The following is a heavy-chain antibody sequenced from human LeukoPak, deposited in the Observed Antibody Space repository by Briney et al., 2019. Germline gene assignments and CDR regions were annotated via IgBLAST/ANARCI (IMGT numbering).Heavy chain of an antibody. J-gene: IGHJ5*02. V-gene: IGHV3-48*04. CDR1: GFTFSSYS. D-gene: IGHD3-9*01. Sequence: GGSLRLSCAASGFTFSSYSMNWIRQAPGKGLEWVSYISSSGFMIYYADSVKGRFTISRDNAKNSLYLQMNSLRAEDTAVYYCARGRVDYNWFDPWGQGTLVTVSS. CDR2: ISSSGFMI. CDR3: ARGRVDYNWFDP.